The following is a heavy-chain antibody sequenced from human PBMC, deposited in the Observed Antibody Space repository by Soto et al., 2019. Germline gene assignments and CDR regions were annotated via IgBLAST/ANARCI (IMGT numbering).Heavy chain of an antibody. D-gene: IGHD6-19*01. J-gene: IGHJ4*02. CDR2: IDYTGGTT. CDR1: GFTFCILA. Sequence: EVQLLESGGGLVQPGGSLRLSCAASGFTFCILAMGWVRQAPGKGLEWVSVIDYTGGTTYYTDSVKGRFIISRDNSKKILYLQMNSLRTEDTAIYYCAKDATRTSGWYYFDYWGRGALVTVSS. V-gene: IGHV3-23*01. CDR3: AKDATRTSGWYYFDY.